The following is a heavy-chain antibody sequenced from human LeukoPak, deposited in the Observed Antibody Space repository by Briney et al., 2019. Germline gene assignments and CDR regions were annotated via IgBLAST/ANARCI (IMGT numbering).Heavy chain of an antibody. CDR3: ARGFSSGSYSRFDP. Sequence: SSVKVSCNASGYTFTSYYINWVRQATGQGLEWMGSINPNSGNTSYAQKFQGRGTMTRNTSIRTAYMELSSLRSEDTAVYYCARGFSSGSYSRFDPWGQGTLVIVSS. V-gene: IGHV1-8*01. J-gene: IGHJ5*02. D-gene: IGHD1-26*01. CDR2: INPNSGNT. CDR1: GYTFTSYY.